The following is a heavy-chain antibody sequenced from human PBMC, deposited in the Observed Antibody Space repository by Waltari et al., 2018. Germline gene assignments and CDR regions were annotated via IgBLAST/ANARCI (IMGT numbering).Heavy chain of an antibody. CDR3: ARRGWSSSYYFDY. V-gene: IGHV1-46*01. J-gene: IGHJ4*02. CDR2: INPSGGST. Sequence: QVQLVQSGAEVKKPGASVKVSCKASGYTFTSYYMHWVRQAPGQGLEWMGIINPSGGSTSYAQKFQGRVTITADESTSTAYMELSSLRSEDTAVYYCARRGWSSSYYFDYWGQGTLVTVSS. D-gene: IGHD2-15*01. CDR1: GYTFTSYY.